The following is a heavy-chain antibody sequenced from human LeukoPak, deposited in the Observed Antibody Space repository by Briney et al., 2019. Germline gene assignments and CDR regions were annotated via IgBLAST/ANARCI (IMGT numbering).Heavy chain of an antibody. CDR2: IYPGDSDT. CDR1: GYSFTSYW. V-gene: IGHV5-51*01. CDR3: ARRVTGDYGGNWFDP. Sequence: PGESLKISCKGSGYSFTSYWIGWVRQMPGKGLEWMGIIYPGDSDTRYSPSFQGQVTISADKSISTAYLQWSSLKASDTAMYYCARRVTGDYGGNWFDPWGQGTLVTVSS. J-gene: IGHJ5*02. D-gene: IGHD4-23*01.